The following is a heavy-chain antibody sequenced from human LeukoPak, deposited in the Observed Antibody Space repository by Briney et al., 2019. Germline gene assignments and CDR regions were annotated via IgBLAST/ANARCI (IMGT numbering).Heavy chain of an antibody. Sequence: GASVKVSCKSSGYTFTHYFMHWVRQAPGQGLEWMGRINPNSGGTNYAQEFQGRVTMTRDTSSSTAYMDLSRLRSDDTAVYYCARDGSSSGGMDVWGKGTTVTVSS. CDR2: INPNSGGT. D-gene: IGHD6-25*01. CDR3: ARDGSSSGGMDV. CDR1: GYTFTHYF. J-gene: IGHJ6*04. V-gene: IGHV1-2*06.